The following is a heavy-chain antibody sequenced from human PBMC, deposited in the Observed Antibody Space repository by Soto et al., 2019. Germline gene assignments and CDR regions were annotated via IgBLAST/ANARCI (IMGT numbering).Heavy chain of an antibody. J-gene: IGHJ4*02. D-gene: IGHD3-10*01. CDR2: ISAYNGNT. CDR3: ARVPLNVLLWFGEPTLDY. CDR1: GYTFTSYG. V-gene: IGHV1-18*01. Sequence: ASVKVSCKASGYTFTSYGISWVRQAPGQGLEWMGWISAYNGNTNYAQKLQGRVTMTTDTSTSTAYMELRSLSSDDTAVYYCARVPLNVLLWFGEPTLDYWGQGTLFTVSS.